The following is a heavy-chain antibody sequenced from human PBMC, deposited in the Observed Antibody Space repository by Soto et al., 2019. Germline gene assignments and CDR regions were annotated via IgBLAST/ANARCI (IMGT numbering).Heavy chain of an antibody. CDR2: ISSTTNYI. CDR1: GFTFTRYS. Sequence: GESMRLSCAASGFTFTRYSMNWVSQAPGRGLEWVSSISSTTNYIYYGDSMKGRFTISRDNAKNSLYLEMNSLRAEDTAVYYCARESEDLTSNFDYWGQGTLVTVSS. CDR3: ARESEDLTSNFDY. V-gene: IGHV3-21*06. J-gene: IGHJ4*02.